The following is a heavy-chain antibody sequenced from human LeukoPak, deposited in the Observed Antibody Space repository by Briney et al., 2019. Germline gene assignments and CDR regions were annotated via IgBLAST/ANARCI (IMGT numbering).Heavy chain of an antibody. V-gene: IGHV4-39*01. Sequence: SGTLSLTCTVSGGSISSSSYYWGWIRQPPGKGLEWIGSIYYSGSTYYNPSLKSRVTISVDTSKNQFSLKLSSVTAADTAVYYCARHLRSGKWLAVNFDYWGQGTLVTVSS. D-gene: IGHD6-19*01. CDR3: ARHLRSGKWLAVNFDY. CDR2: IYYSGST. J-gene: IGHJ4*02. CDR1: GGSISSSSYY.